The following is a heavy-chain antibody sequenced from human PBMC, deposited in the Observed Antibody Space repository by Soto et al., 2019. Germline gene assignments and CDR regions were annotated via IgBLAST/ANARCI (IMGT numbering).Heavy chain of an antibody. D-gene: IGHD3-10*01. CDR3: TRIYGTGTYLPDF. Sequence: VRLVDSGGDLVQPGRSLRLSCTTTGFTSVYYGVSWFRQAPGKGLEWVGFIRGTAYGGATDYAASVVGRFTITRTESENVANLQMNSLKTDDTAVYYCTRIYGTGTYLPDFWGQGTLVTVSS. CDR2: IRGTAYGGAT. CDR1: GFTSVYYG. J-gene: IGHJ4*02. V-gene: IGHV3-49*03.